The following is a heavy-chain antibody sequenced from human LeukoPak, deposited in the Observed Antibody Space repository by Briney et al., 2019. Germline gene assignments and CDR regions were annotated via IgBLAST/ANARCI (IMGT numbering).Heavy chain of an antibody. J-gene: IGHJ4*02. CDR3: ARLPYYYGSGSHELFDY. V-gene: IGHV3-48*04. Sequence: GGSLRLSCAASGFTFSSYSMNWVRQAPGKGLEWVSYISSSSSTIYYADSVKGRFTISRDNAKNSLYLQMNSLRAEDTAVYYCARLPYYYGSGSHELFDYWGQGTLVTVSS. D-gene: IGHD3-10*01. CDR1: GFTFSSYS. CDR2: ISSSSSTI.